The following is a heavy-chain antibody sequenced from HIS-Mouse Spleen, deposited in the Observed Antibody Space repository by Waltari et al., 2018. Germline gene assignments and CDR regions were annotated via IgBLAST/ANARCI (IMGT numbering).Heavy chain of an antibody. Sequence: QVQLQESGPGLVKPSETLSLTCTVSGGSISRYYWSWIRPPAGKGLEWIGRIDTRWSTNYTPSLKSRVTMSVATSKNQFSLKLSSVTAADTAVYYCARDFHDFWSGYYGGDKKHDAFDIWGQGTMVTVSS. V-gene: IGHV4-4*07. CDR2: IDTRWST. CDR3: ARDFHDFWSGYYGGDKKHDAFDI. J-gene: IGHJ3*02. D-gene: IGHD3-3*01. CDR1: GGSISRYY.